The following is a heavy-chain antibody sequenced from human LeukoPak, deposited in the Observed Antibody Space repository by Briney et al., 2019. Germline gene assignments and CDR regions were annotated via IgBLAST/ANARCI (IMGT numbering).Heavy chain of an antibody. CDR1: GFTFSSYV. Sequence: GGSLRLSCAASGFTFSSYVMNWVRQAPGRGLAWVSIISDSGCSANNADSVKGRCTISGDNAKNSLYLQMNSLRAEDTAVYYCARSYDYVWGSYRSNWFDPWGQGTLVTVSS. D-gene: IGHD3-16*02. J-gene: IGHJ5*02. V-gene: IGHV3-23*01. CDR2: ISDSGCSA. CDR3: ARSYDYVWGSYRSNWFDP.